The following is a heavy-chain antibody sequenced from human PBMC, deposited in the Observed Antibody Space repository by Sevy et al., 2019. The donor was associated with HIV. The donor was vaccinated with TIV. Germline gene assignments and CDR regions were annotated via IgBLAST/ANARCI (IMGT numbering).Heavy chain of an antibody. CDR3: AKEDDAFDV. V-gene: IGHV3-33*03. CDR1: GFTFSNYA. J-gene: IGHJ3*01. CDR2: LWSHGRRE. Sequence: GGSRRLSCAGSGFTFSNYAMHWVRQAPGKGLECVAGLWSHGRREYYADFAKGRFTISRENSKNTVYLHMDSLRTDDTAVYYCAKEDDAFDVWGQGTMVTVSS.